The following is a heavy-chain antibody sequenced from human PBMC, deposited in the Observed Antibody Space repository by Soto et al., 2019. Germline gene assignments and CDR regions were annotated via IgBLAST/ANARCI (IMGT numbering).Heavy chain of an antibody. J-gene: IGHJ2*01. V-gene: IGHV3-30-3*01. CDR2: ISYDGSKK. Sequence: QVQLVESGGGVVQPGRSLRLSCAASGFTFSSYAMHWVRQAPGKGLEWVAVISYDGSKKYYADSVKGRFTISRDNSKNTLYLQMNSRRAEDTAVYYCARPLWRDDYNGGYFDLWGRGNLVTVSS. D-gene: IGHD4-4*01. CDR3: ARPLWRDDYNGGYFDL. CDR1: GFTFSSYA.